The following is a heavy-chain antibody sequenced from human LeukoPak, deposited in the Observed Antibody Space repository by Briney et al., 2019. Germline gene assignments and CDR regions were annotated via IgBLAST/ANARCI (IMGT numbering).Heavy chain of an antibody. CDR2: IRYDGSNK. Sequence: PGGSLRLSCAASGFTFSSYGMHWVRQAPGKGLEWVAFIRYDGSNKYYADSVKGRFTISRDNSKNTLYLQMNSLRAEDTAVYYCAEDAITMSLQPYYYFDYWGQGTLVTVSS. CDR1: GFTFSSYG. CDR3: AEDAITMSLQPYYYFDY. J-gene: IGHJ4*02. V-gene: IGHV3-30*02. D-gene: IGHD3-22*01.